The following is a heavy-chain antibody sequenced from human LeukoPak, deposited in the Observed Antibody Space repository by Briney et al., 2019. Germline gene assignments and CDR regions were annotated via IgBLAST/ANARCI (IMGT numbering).Heavy chain of an antibody. D-gene: IGHD3-9*01. CDR3: ARDRIDWATWFDP. CDR2: IYYSGST. V-gene: IGHV4-59*12. J-gene: IGHJ5*02. Sequence: SETLSLTCTVSGGSISSYYWSWIRQPPGKGLEWIGYIYYSGSTNYNPSLKSRVTISVDTSKNQFSLKLSSVTAADTAVYYCARDRIDWATWFDPWGQGTLVSVSS. CDR1: GGSISSYY.